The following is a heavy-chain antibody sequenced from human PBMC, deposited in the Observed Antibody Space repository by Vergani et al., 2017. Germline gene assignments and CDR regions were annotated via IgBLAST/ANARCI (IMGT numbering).Heavy chain of an antibody. CDR1: RYIFSNFW. Sequence: EKQLVQSGSETKKPGESLKISCQAFRYIFSNFWIGWVRQRPGRGLEWMGIIYPGYSEVKSNPTFRGQVIFAVDTSVNTAYLQWRSLPASDTATYFCASGGHGSENGGALQLWGQGTNITVSS. CDR2: IYPGYSEV. V-gene: IGHV5-51*01. D-gene: IGHD3-10*01. CDR3: ASGGHGSENGGALQL. J-gene: IGHJ3*01.